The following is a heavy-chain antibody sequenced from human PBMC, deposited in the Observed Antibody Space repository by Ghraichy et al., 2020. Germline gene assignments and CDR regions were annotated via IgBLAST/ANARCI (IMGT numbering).Heavy chain of an antibody. Sequence: ASVKVSCKASGYTFTSHGISWVREAPGQGLEWMGWIDTHNSHTNFAQKFQDRLTMTTDTSTSTAYMEMRSLRSDDTAVYYCLRDLGYYTKSGCSRNWFDPWGQGTLVTVSS. CDR3: LRDLGYYTKSGCSRNWFDP. D-gene: IGHD2-8*01. CDR2: IDTHNSHT. V-gene: IGHV1-18*04. CDR1: GYTFTSHG. J-gene: IGHJ5*02.